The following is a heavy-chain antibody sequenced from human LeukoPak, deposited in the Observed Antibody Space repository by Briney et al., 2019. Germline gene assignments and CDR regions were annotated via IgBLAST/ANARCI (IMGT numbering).Heavy chain of an antibody. CDR3: ARDRNSGSFLDI. CDR2: IYPYSGDT. CDR1: GYTFTGYY. V-gene: IGHV1-2*02. Sequence: ASVKVSCKASGYTFTGYYIHWVRQAPGQGLEWMGWIYPYSGDTNYAQNFQGRVTMTRDTSISTAYMELSSLKSDDTAVYCCARDRNSGSFLDIWGQGTMLTVSS. D-gene: IGHD6-6*01. J-gene: IGHJ3*02.